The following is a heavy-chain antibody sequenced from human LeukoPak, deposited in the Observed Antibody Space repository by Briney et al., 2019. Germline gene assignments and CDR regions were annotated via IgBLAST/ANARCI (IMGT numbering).Heavy chain of an antibody. D-gene: IGHD3-10*01. CDR2: INPSGGAT. Sequence: ASVKVSCKASGYTFTSNFIYWVRQAPGQGLEWMGIINPSGGATNYAQKFEGRVTMTRDTSTNTVYMELSGLKSDDTAVYYRARGRVGDRRSWFDPWGQGTLVTVSS. CDR3: ARGRVGDRRSWFDP. J-gene: IGHJ5*02. CDR1: GYTFTSNF. V-gene: IGHV1-46*01.